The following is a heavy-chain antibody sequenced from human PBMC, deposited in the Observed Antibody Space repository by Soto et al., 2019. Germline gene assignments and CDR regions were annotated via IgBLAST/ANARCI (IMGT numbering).Heavy chain of an antibody. CDR1: AFTFSSYS. V-gene: IGHV3-21*01. CDR2: ISSSSSYI. J-gene: IGHJ5*02. D-gene: IGHD2-2*01. CDR3: ARDPIVVVPAAANWFDP. Sequence: EVQLVESGGGLVKPGGSLRLSCAASAFTFSSYSMNWVRQAPGKGLEWVSSISSSSSYIYYADSVKGRFTISRDNAKNSLYLQMNSLRAEDTAVYYCARDPIVVVPAAANWFDPWGQGTLVTVSS.